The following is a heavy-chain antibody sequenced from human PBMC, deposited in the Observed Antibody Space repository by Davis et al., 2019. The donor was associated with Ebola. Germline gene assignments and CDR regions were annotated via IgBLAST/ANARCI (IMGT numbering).Heavy chain of an antibody. D-gene: IGHD3-9*01. Sequence: GGSLRLSCAASGFTVSSNYMSWVRQAPGKGLEWVSVIYSGGSTYYADSVKGRFTISRHNSKNTLYLQMNSLRAEDTAVYYCATELRYLDWFQVESDYWGQGILVTVSS. CDR3: ATELRYLDWFQVESDY. J-gene: IGHJ4*02. CDR1: GFTVSSNY. V-gene: IGHV3-53*04. CDR2: IYSGGST.